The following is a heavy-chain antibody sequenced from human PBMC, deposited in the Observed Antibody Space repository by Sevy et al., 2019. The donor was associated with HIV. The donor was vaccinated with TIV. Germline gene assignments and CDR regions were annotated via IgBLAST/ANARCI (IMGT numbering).Heavy chain of an antibody. CDR2: IRSKAYGGTT. V-gene: IGHV3-49*03. D-gene: IGHD3-10*01. Sequence: GGSLRLSCTASGFTFGDYAMSWFRQAPGKGLEWVGFIRSKAYGGTTEYAASVKGRFTISRDDSKSIAYLQMNSLKTEDTAVYYCTSVLLWFGESRRDPYPYYCMDVWGKGTTVTVSS. CDR1: GFTFGDYA. CDR3: TSVLLWFGESRRDPYPYYCMDV. J-gene: IGHJ6*03.